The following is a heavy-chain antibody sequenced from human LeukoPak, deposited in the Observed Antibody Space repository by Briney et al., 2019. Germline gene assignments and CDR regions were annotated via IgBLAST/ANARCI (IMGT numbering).Heavy chain of an antibody. CDR3: ARGKTSDDIVEDAFDI. CDR1: GFIVSSKY. Sequence: GGSLRLSCAASGFIVSSKYMSWARQAPGKGLEWVSAISGSGGSTYYADSVKGRFTISRDYSQNTLLLQMNSLRAEDTALYYCARGKTSDDIVEDAFDIWGQGTMVAVSS. CDR2: ISGSGGST. J-gene: IGHJ3*02. V-gene: IGHV3-23*01. D-gene: IGHD2-15*01.